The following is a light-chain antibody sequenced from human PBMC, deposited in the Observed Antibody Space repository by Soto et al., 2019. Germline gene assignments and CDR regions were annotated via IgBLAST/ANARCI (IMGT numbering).Light chain of an antibody. J-gene: IGKJ1*01. CDR2: AAS. Sequence: DIQMTQSPSSLSASVGDRVTITCRASQSISNYLNWYQQKPGKAPKLLMYAASSLQRGVPSRFSGSGSGTDFTLTISSLQPEDLATYDCQQSYSTPRTFGQGTKVEIK. V-gene: IGKV1-39*01. CDR1: QSISNY. CDR3: QQSYSTPRT.